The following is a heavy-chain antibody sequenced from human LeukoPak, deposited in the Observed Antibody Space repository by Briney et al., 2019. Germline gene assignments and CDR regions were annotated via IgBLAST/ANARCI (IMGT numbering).Heavy chain of an antibody. CDR2: MYYSGSS. D-gene: IGHD4-17*01. CDR3: AGDNLMDFGDYVSFDL. V-gene: IGHV4-61*01. Sequence: PSETLSLTCTVSGGSVNSGSHYWSWIRQPPGKGLEWIGYMYYSGSSKYNPSLKSRVTISLDTSKNQFSLKLSSVSAADTAVYYCAGDNLMDFGDYVSFDLWGRGTLVTVSS. J-gene: IGHJ2*01. CDR1: GGSVNSGSHY.